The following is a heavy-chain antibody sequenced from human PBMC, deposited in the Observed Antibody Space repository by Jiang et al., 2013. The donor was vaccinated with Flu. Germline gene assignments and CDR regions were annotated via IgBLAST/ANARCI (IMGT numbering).Heavy chain of an antibody. Sequence: GSGLVKPSQTLSLTCAVSGGSISSGGYSWSWIRQPPGKGLEWIGYIYHSGSTYYNPSLKSRVTISVDRSKNQFSLKLSSVTAADTAVYYCASGPVGYCSGGSCYPYFDY. CDR2: IYHSGST. D-gene: IGHD2-15*01. CDR1: GGSISSGGYS. V-gene: IGHV4-30-2*01. CDR3: ASGPVGYCSGGSCYPYFDY. J-gene: IGHJ4*01.